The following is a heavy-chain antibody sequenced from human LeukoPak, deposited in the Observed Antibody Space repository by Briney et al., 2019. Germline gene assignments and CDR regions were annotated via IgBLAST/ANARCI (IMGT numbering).Heavy chain of an antibody. CDR1: GGTFSSYT. V-gene: IGHV1-69*04. CDR3: ARDPWGVVPAVLGYYYYGMDD. D-gene: IGHD2-2*01. J-gene: IGHJ6*02. Sequence: SVKVSCKASGGTFSSYTISWVRQAPGQGLEWMGRIIPILGIANYAQKFQGRVTITADKSTSTAYMELSSLRSEDTAVYYCARDPWGVVPAVLGYYYYGMDDWGQGTTVTVSS. CDR2: IIPILGIA.